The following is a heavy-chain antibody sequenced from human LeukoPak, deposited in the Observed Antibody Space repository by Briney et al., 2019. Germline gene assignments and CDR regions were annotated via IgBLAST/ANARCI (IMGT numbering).Heavy chain of an antibody. CDR2: IRYDGSNK. J-gene: IGHJ4*02. Sequence: GGSLRLSCAASGFTFSSYGMHWVRQAPGKGLEWVAFIRYDGSNKYYADSVKGRFTISGDNSKNTLYLQMNSLRAEDTAVYYCAKEKWLVRDSESIGYYFDYWGQGTLVTVSS. CDR1: GFTFSSYG. D-gene: IGHD6-19*01. V-gene: IGHV3-30*02. CDR3: AKEKWLVRDSESIGYYFDY.